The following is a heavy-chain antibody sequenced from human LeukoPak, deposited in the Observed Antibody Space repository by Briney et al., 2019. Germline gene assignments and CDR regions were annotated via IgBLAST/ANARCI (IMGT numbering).Heavy chain of an antibody. V-gene: IGHV4-59*02. CDR2: IYYSGSP. J-gene: IGHJ5*01. Sequence: SETLSLTCAVSGGSVTSFHWSWIRQPPGKGLEWIGNIYYSGSPTYKPSLKSRVTISVDTSKNRFSLKLSSVTAADTAVYYCARDRHQLTSRTTGYNWFDSWGQGTPVTVSS. CDR3: ARDRHQLTSRTTGYNWFDS. CDR1: GGSVTSFH. D-gene: IGHD1-1*01.